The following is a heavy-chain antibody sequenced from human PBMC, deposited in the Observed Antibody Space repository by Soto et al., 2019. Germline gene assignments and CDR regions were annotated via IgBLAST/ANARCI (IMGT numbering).Heavy chain of an antibody. D-gene: IGHD3-9*01. CDR2: ISGSGGST. J-gene: IGHJ5*02. V-gene: IGHV3-23*01. CDR1: GFTFSSYA. Sequence: EVQLLESGGGLVQPGGSLRLSCAASGFTFSSYAMSWVRQAPGKGLEWVSAISGSGGSTYYADSVKGRFTISRDNSKNTLYLQMNSLRVEDMAVYYCAKDGNPIPYLTGYYRLGWFDPWGQGTLVTVSS. CDR3: AKDGNPIPYLTGYYRLGWFDP.